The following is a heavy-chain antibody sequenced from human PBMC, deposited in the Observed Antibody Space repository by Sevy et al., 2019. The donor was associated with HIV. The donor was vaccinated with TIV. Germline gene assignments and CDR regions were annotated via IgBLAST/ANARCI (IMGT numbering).Heavy chain of an antibody. V-gene: IGHV3-7*01. Sequence: GGSLRLSCAASGFTFSSYWMSWVRQAPGKGLEWLATMKQDGSEKYYVDSVKGRFTNSRDNAKHSLFLQMNSLRAEDTAVYYCVREGLGGFSYSLDCWGQGTLVTVSS. CDR3: VREGLGGFSYSLDC. J-gene: IGHJ4*02. CDR2: MKQDGSEK. D-gene: IGHD5-18*01. CDR1: GFTFSSYW.